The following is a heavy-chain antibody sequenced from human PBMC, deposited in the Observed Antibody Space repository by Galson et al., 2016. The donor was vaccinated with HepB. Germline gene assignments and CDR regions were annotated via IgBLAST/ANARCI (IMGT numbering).Heavy chain of an antibody. CDR3: ARVSGSYYPLDIDY. Sequence: QSGAEVKKPGESLRISCKGSGYSFTNYWIGWVRQMPGKGLEWMGLIYPGDSETTYSPSSQGQVTISVDKSINTAYLEWSGLKASDTAIYFCARVSGSYYPLDIDYWGQGTLVTVSS. J-gene: IGHJ4*02. CDR1: GYSFTNYW. D-gene: IGHD3-10*01. CDR2: IYPGDSET. V-gene: IGHV5-51*01.